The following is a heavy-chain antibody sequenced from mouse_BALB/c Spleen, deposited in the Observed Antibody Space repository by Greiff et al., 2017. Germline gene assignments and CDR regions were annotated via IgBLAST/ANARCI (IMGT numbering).Heavy chain of an antibody. D-gene: IGHD2-4*01. Sequence: EVQVVESGGGLVKPGGSLKLSCAASGFTFSSYAMSWVRQTPEKRLEWVASISSGGSTYYPDSVKGRFTISRDNARNILYLQMSSLRSEDTAMYYCARGPYDYDRGFDYWGQGTTLTVSS. V-gene: IGHV5-6-5*01. CDR2: ISSGGST. J-gene: IGHJ2*01. CDR3: ARGPYDYDRGFDY. CDR1: GFTFSSYA.